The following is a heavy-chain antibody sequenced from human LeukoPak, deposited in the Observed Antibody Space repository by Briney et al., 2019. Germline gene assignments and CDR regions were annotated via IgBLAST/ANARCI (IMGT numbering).Heavy chain of an antibody. D-gene: IGHD3-10*01. CDR2: IITIFGTA. CDR3: ARDLGSGGVFDY. J-gene: IGHJ4*02. V-gene: IGHV1-69*13. CDR1: GGTFSSYA. Sequence: SVKVSCKASGGTFSSYAISWVRQAPGQGREWMGGIITIFGTANYAQKFQGRVTITADESTSTAYMERSSLRSEDTAVYYCARDLGSGGVFDYWGQGTLVTVSS.